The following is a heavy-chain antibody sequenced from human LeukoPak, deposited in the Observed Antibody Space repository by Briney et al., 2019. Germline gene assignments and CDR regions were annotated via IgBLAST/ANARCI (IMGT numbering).Heavy chain of an antibody. J-gene: IGHJ4*02. V-gene: IGHV3-23*01. CDR3: AKDTAQGYTYGTIEQDY. Sequence: GGSLRLSCAASGITFSSYAMSWVRQAPGEGLEWVSVVSESGGSTHYADSVKGRFTISRDNSKNTLYLEMNRLRAEDTAVYYCAKDTAQGYTYGTIEQDYWGQGTLVTVSS. CDR1: GITFSSYA. D-gene: IGHD5-18*01. CDR2: VSESGGST.